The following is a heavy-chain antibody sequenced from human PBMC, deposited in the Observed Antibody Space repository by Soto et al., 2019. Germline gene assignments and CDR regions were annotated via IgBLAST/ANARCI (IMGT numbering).Heavy chain of an antibody. J-gene: IGHJ3*02. CDR2: SIPIFGTA. Sequence: QVQLVQSGAEVKKPGSSVKVSCEASGGTYISYAISWVRQAPGQGLEWMEGSIPIFGTANYAQKFQGRVTITADESTSTAYMELSSLRSEDTAVYYCARGYSYGEVAFDIWGQGTMVTVSS. CDR3: ARGYSYGEVAFDI. D-gene: IGHD5-18*01. CDR1: GGTYISYA. V-gene: IGHV1-69*12.